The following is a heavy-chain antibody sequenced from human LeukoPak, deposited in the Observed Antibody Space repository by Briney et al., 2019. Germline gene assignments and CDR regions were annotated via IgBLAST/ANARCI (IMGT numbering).Heavy chain of an antibody. CDR2: ISSNGGST. J-gene: IGHJ4*02. Sequence: GGSLRLSCAASGFTFSSYAMHWVRQAPGKGLEYVSAISSNGGSTYYANSVKGRFTISRDNSKNTLYLQMGSLRAEDMAVYYRARGPILGYWGQGTLVTVSS. CDR3: ARGPILGY. CDR1: GFTFSSYA. V-gene: IGHV3-64*01.